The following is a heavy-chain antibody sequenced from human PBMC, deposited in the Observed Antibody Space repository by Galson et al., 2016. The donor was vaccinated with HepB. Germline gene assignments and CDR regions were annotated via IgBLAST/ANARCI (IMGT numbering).Heavy chain of an antibody. CDR2: ISSSSSYK. CDR1: GFTFSTYG. CDR3: ARDAPRGVLWDDY. D-gene: IGHD1-26*01. V-gene: IGHV3-21*01. J-gene: IGHJ4*02. Sequence: LRLSCAASGFTFSTYGMNWVRQAPGKGLEWVSFISSSSSYKYYADAVKGRFTISRDNAKNSLYLQMNSLSAEDTAIYYCARDAPRGVLWDDYWGQGILVTVSS.